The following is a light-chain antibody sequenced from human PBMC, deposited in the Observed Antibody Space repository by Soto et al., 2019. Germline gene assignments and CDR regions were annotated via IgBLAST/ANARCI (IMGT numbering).Light chain of an antibody. CDR3: SSYTSSSTLKV. J-gene: IGLJ2*01. Sequence: QPVLTQPASVSGSPGQSITISCTGTSSDVGGYNYVSWYQQHPGKAPKLMIYDVSIRPSGVSNRFSGSKSGNTASLTISGLQAEDEADYYCSSYTSSSTLKVFGGGTKLTVL. V-gene: IGLV2-14*03. CDR1: SSDVGGYNY. CDR2: DVS.